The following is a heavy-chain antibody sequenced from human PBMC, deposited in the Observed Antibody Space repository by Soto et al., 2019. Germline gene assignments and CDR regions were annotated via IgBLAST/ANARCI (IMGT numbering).Heavy chain of an antibody. J-gene: IGHJ4*02. CDR3: AKELSKYYYGSGSYYNREYYFDY. Sequence: GGSLRLSCAASGFTFSTYGMHWVRQAPGKGLEWVAVISYDGSNKYYGDSVKGRFTISRDNSKNTLYLQMNSLRAEDTAVYYCAKELSKYYYGSGSYYNREYYFDYWGQGTLVTVSS. CDR2: ISYDGSNK. D-gene: IGHD3-10*01. CDR1: GFTFSTYG. V-gene: IGHV3-30*18.